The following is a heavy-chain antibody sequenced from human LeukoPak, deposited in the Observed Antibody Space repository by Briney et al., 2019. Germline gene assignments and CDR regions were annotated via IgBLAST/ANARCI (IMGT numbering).Heavy chain of an antibody. CDR2: ISGDGGST. CDR3: AKGVGYSSGWYMDYYYMDV. J-gene: IGHJ6*03. CDR1: GFTFDDYA. V-gene: IGHV3-43*02. D-gene: IGHD6-19*01. Sequence: GGPLRLSCAASGFTFDDYAMHWVRQAPGKGLEWVSLISGDGGSTYYADSVKGRFTISRDNSKNSLYLQMNSLRTEDTALYYCAKGVGYSSGWYMDYYYMDVWGKGTTVTVSS.